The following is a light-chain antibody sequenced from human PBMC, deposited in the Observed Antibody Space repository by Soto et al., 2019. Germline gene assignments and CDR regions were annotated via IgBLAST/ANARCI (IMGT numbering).Light chain of an antibody. V-gene: IGKV1-5*03. CDR1: QIIHIW. Sequence: DIQMTQSPSTLSASVGDSVTITCRASQIIHIWLAWYQQKPGKAPKLLIYNASSLESGVPSRFSGSGSGTEFTLTISSLQPDDFATDYCQQYNDYPYTFGQGTKLEIK. J-gene: IGKJ2*01. CDR2: NAS. CDR3: QQYNDYPYT.